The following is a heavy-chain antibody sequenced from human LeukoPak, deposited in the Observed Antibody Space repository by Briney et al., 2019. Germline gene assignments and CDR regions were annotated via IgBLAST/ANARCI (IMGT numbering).Heavy chain of an antibody. J-gene: IGHJ4*02. Sequence: GGSLRLSCAASGFTVSSNEMSWVRQAPGEGLEWVSSISGGSTYYADSRKGRFTISRDNSKNTLYLQMNSLRAEDTAVYYCAKEVAPYDSSYLDYWGQGTLVTVSS. CDR3: AKEVAPYDSSYLDY. D-gene: IGHD3-22*01. CDR1: GFTVSSNE. CDR2: ISGGST. V-gene: IGHV3-38-3*01.